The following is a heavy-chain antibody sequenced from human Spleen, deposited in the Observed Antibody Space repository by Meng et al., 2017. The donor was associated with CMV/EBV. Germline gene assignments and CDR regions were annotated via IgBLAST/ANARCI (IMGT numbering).Heavy chain of an antibody. J-gene: IGHJ4*02. D-gene: IGHD2-15*01. V-gene: IGHV4-61*01. CDR1: GGSASSGSYY. CDR2: IYYSGST. Sequence: SETLSLTCTVSGGSASSGSYYWSWIRQPPGKGLEWIGYIYYSGSTNYNPSLKSRVTISVDTSKNQFSLKLSSVTAADTAVYYCARGYCSGGSCVDYWGQGTLVTVSS. CDR3: ARGYCSGGSCVDY.